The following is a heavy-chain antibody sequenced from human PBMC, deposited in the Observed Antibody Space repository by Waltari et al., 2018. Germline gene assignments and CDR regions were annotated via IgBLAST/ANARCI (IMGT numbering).Heavy chain of an antibody. J-gene: IGHJ3*02. V-gene: IGHV3-9*01. D-gene: IGHD1-20*01. CDR3: VRSSSRYNWNLAEGAFDI. CDR1: GFKFDDHA. Sequence: QLVDSGGGLVQPGRSLRLYCAVSGFKFDDHAMHLVRQTPGEGLVWGSVSNWSGSGVEYVDSVKGRFTISRDNDKNRLYLQMNSLRVDDTALYYCVRSSSRYNWNLAEGAFDIWGQGTLVTVSS. CDR2: SNWSGSGV.